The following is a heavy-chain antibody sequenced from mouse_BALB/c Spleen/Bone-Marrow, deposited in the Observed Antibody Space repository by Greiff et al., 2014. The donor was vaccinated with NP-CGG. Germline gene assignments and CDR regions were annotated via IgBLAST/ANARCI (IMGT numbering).Heavy chain of an antibody. V-gene: IGHV6-6*02. CDR2: IRLKSNNYAT. D-gene: IGHD2-1*01. CDR3: TRGIYYGNYYAMDY. CDR1: GFTFSNYW. Sequence: VQLKESGGGLVQPRGSMKLSCVASGFTFSNYWMNWVRQSPEKGLEWVAEIRLKSNNYATHYAESVKGRFTISRDDSKSSVYLQMNNLRAEDTGIYYCTRGIYYGNYYAMDYWGQGTSVTVSS. J-gene: IGHJ4*01.